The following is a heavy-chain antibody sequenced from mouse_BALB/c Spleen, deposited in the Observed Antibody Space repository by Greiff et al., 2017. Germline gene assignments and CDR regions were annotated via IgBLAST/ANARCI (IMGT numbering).Heavy chain of an antibody. V-gene: IGHV1-5*01. CDR3: TRRNYDVGDFDY. D-gene: IGHD2-4*01. J-gene: IGHJ2*01. CDR2: IYPGNSDT. CDR1: GYTFTSYW. Sequence: VQLQQSGTVLARPGASVKMSCKASGYTFTSYWMHWVKQRPGQGLEWIGAIYPGNSDTSYNQKFKGKAKLTAVTSTSTAYMELSSLTNEDSAVYYCTRRNYDVGDFDYWGQGTTLTVSS.